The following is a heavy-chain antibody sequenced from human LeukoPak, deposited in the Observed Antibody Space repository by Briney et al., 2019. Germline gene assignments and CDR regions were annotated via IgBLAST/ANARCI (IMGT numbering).Heavy chain of an antibody. CDR2: ISSSSSYI. CDR1: GFTFSSYS. Sequence: PGGSLRLSCAASGFTFSSYSMTWVRQAPGKGLEWVSSISSSSSYIYYADSVKGRFTISRDNAKNSLYLQMNSLRAEDTAVYYCARDDPPRPYYYDSSGFDPWGQGTLVTVSS. CDR3: ARDDPPRPYYYDSSGFDP. J-gene: IGHJ5*02. V-gene: IGHV3-21*01. D-gene: IGHD3-22*01.